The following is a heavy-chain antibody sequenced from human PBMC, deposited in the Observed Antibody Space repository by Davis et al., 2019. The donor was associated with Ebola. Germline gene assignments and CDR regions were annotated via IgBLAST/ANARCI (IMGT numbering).Heavy chain of an antibody. Sequence: GGSLRLSCAASGFTFSSYGMHWVRQAPGKGLEWVAVISYDGSNKYYADSVKGRFTISRDNSKNTLYLQMNSLRSEDTAVYYCARGGVRATGSDYWGQGTLVTVSS. CDR1: GFTFSSYG. CDR3: ARGGVRATGSDY. CDR2: ISYDGSNK. D-gene: IGHD3-10*01. V-gene: IGHV3-30*03. J-gene: IGHJ4*02.